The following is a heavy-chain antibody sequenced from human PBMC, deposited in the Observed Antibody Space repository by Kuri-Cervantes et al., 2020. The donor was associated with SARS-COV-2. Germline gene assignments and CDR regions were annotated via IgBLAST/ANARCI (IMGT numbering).Heavy chain of an antibody. D-gene: IGHD1-26*01. J-gene: IGHJ4*02. V-gene: IGHV3-64*02. CDR3: ARVGSGSYYGAFDY. CDR2: ISLNGRNT. Sequence: GESLKISCAAFGFTFSDYAMHWVRQAPGKGLEHVSSISLNGRNTYYADSVKGRFSISRDNSKNTLYLQMNSLRAEDTAVYYCARVGSGSYYGAFDYWGQGTLVTVSS. CDR1: GFTFSDYA.